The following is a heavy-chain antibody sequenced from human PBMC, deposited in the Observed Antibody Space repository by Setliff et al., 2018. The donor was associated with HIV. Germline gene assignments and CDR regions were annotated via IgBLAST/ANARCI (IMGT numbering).Heavy chain of an antibody. Sequence: GGSLRLSCAASGFTFSAYVMSWIRQAPGRGPEWVSAISARSDYSYAADSMKGRFTISRDNSKNTLYLQMTDLRAEDTAVYYCARQDDYFDSSGYYLGYDGFDIWGQGTMVTVSS. CDR3: ARQDDYFDSSGYYLGYDGFDI. V-gene: IGHV3-23*01. D-gene: IGHD3-22*01. J-gene: IGHJ3*02. CDR2: ISARSDYS. CDR1: GFTFSAYV.